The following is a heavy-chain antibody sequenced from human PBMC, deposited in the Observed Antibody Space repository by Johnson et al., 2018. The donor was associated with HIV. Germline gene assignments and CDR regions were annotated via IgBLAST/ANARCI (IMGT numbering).Heavy chain of an antibody. J-gene: IGHJ3*02. CDR2: ISYDGSNK. CDR3: ARRIAARPNDAFDI. D-gene: IGHD6-6*01. Sequence: QVQLVESGGGVVQPGRSLRLSCAASGFTFSSYAMHWVRQAPGKGLEWVAVISYDGSNKYYADSVKGRFTISRYNSKNTLYLQMNSLRAEDTALYYCARRIAARPNDAFDIWGQGTMVTVSS. CDR1: GFTFSSYA. V-gene: IGHV3-30*04.